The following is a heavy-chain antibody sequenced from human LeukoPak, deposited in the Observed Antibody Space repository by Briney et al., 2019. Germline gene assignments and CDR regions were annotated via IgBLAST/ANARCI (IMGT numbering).Heavy chain of an antibody. V-gene: IGHV4-30-2*01. CDR1: GGSISSGGYS. CDR2: IYHSGST. CDR3: ARVSQLTIDY. J-gene: IGHJ4*02. Sequence: PSQTLSLTCAVSGGSISSGGYSWSWIRQPPGKGLEWIGYIYHSGSTYYNPSLKSRVTISVDRSKNQFSLKLSSVTAADTAVYYCARVSQLTIDYWGQGTLVTVSS. D-gene: IGHD2-2*01.